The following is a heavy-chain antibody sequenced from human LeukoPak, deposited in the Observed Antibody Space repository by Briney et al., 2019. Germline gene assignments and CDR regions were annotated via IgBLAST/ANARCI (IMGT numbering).Heavy chain of an antibody. D-gene: IGHD4-17*01. Sequence: ASVKVSCKASGYTFTSYYMHWVRQAPGQGLEWMGIINPSGGSTSYAQKLQGRVTMTTDTSTSTAYMELRSLRSDDTAVYYCARDRATVTTLANFDYWGQGTLVTVSS. CDR1: GYTFTSYY. CDR3: ARDRATVTTLANFDY. J-gene: IGHJ4*02. V-gene: IGHV1-46*01. CDR2: INPSGGST.